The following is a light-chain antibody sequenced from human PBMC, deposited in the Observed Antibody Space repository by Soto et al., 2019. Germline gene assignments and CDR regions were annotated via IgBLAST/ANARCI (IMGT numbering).Light chain of an antibody. V-gene: IGKV1-33*01. CDR1: QDITTF. CDR2: DAS. CDR3: QQYDILLT. J-gene: IGKJ4*01. Sequence: DIQMTQSPSSLSASVGDRVTITCQASQDITTFLNWYQEKPGKATRLLIYDASKLEAGVPSRFSGSGSGTDFTFTISSLQPEDFATYYCQQYDILLTFGGGTKVEI.